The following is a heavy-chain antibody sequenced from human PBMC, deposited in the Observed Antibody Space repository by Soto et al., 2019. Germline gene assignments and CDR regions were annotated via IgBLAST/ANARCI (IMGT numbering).Heavy chain of an antibody. CDR3: ARVGYCSGGSCYHFDY. CDR2: ISAYNGNT. J-gene: IGHJ4*02. V-gene: IGHV1-18*01. CDR1: GYTFTSYG. D-gene: IGHD2-15*01. Sequence: ASVKVSCKASGYTFTSYGISWVRQASGQGLEWMGWISAYNGNTNYAQKLQGRVTMTTDTSTSTAYMELRSLRSDDTAVYYCARVGYCSGGSCYHFDYWGQGTLVTVSS.